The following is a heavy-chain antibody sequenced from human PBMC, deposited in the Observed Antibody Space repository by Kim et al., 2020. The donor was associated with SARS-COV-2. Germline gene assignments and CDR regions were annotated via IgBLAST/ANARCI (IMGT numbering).Heavy chain of an antibody. V-gene: IGHV4-34*01. CDR2: INHSGST. CDR3: ARFRPDIVVVPAPIRVPCLDY. D-gene: IGHD2-2*02. Sequence: SETLSLTCAVYGGSFSGYYWSWIRQPPGKGLEWIGEINHSGSTNYNPSLKSRVTISVDTSKNQFSLKLSSVTAADTAVYYCARFRPDIVVVPAPIRVPCLDYWGQGTLVTVSS. CDR1: GGSFSGYY. J-gene: IGHJ4*02.